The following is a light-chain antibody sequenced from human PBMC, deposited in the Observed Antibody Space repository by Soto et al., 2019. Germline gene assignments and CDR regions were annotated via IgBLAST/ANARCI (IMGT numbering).Light chain of an antibody. V-gene: IGLV1-44*01. CDR2: SNS. Sequence: QSVLSQPPSASGTPGQRATISCSGSSSNIGSNYVNWYQQLPGTAPKLLIYSNSQRPSGVPDRFSGSKSGTSASLAISGLQSEDEADYYCAAWDDSLNAFYVFGTGTKVTVL. CDR1: SSNIGSNY. CDR3: AAWDDSLNAFYV. J-gene: IGLJ1*01.